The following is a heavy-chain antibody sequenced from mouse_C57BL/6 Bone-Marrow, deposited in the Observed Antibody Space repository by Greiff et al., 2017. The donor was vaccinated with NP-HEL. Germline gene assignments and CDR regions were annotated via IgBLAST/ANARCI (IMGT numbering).Heavy chain of an antibody. J-gene: IGHJ1*03. CDR3: ASPGYYWYFDV. D-gene: IGHD2-2*01. CDR2: IWSGGST. Sequence: VQLQESGPGLVQPSQSLSITCTVSGFSLTSYGVHWVRQSPGKGLEWLGVIWSGGSTDYNAAFMSRLSISKDNSKSQVFFKMNSLQADDTARYYCASPGYYWYFDVWGTGTTVTVSS. CDR1: GFSLTSYG. V-gene: IGHV2-2*01.